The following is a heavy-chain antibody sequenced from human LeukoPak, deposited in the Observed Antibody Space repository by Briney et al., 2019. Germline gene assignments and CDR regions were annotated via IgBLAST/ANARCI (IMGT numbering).Heavy chain of an antibody. CDR1: GYTFTSYG. CDR3: ARFMITFGGVSKPIDY. Sequence: ASVKVSCKASGYTFTSYGISWVRQAPGQGLEWMGWISAYNGNTNYAQKLQGRVTMTTDTSTSTAYMELRSLRSDDTAVYYCARFMITFGGVSKPIDYWGQGTLVTVSS. V-gene: IGHV1-18*01. D-gene: IGHD3-16*01. CDR2: ISAYNGNT. J-gene: IGHJ4*02.